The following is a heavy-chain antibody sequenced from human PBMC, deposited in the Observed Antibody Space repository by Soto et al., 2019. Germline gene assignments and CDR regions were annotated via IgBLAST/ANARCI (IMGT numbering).Heavy chain of an antibody. J-gene: IGHJ5*02. CDR3: AKDSYYDILTGYYRFLPWFDP. CDR1: GFTFSSYA. CDR2: ISGSGGST. V-gene: IGHV3-23*01. Sequence: GGSLRLSCAASGFTFSSYAMSWVRQAPGKRLEWVSAISGSGGSTYYADSVKGRFTISRDNSKNTLYLQMNSLRAEDTAVYYCAKDSYYDILTGYYRFLPWFDPWGQGTLVTVSS. D-gene: IGHD3-9*01.